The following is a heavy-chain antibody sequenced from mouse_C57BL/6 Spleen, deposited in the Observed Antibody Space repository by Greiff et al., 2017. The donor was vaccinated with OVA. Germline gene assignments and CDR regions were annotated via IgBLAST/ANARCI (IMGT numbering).Heavy chain of an antibody. CDR2: ISSGSSTI. Sequence: EVQRVESGGGLVKPGGSLKLSCAASGFTFSDYGMHWVRQAPEKGLEWVAYISSGSSTIYYADTVKGRFTISRDNAKNTLFLQMTSLRTEDTAMYYCARGGYYYGSSPWYFDVWGTGTTVTVSS. D-gene: IGHD1-1*01. V-gene: IGHV5-17*01. J-gene: IGHJ1*03. CDR1: GFTFSDYG. CDR3: ARGGYYYGSSPWYFDV.